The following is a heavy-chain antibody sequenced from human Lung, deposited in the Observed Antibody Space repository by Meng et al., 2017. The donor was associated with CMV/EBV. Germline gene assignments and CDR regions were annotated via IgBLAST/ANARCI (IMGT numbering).Heavy chain of an antibody. Sequence: GEXXKISCAASGFTFSDYYMSWIRQAPGKGLEWVSYISSSGSTIYYADSVKGRFTISRDNAKNSLYLQMNSLRAEDTAVYYCARDLLYDFWNHYYGMDVWGQGTAVTVAS. CDR2: ISSSGSTI. CDR3: ARDLLYDFWNHYYGMDV. V-gene: IGHV3-11*04. CDR1: GFTFSDYY. J-gene: IGHJ6*02. D-gene: IGHD3-3*01.